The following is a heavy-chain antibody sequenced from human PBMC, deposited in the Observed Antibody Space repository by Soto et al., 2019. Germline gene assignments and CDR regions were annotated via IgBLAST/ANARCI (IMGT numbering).Heavy chain of an antibody. Sequence: SETRSLTCTLSRLSVNSGDYYWTWIRQPPGRGLEWIGYFYYSGITNYNPSLKSRVTISADTSKNQFSLKLRSVTAADAAVYYCARVTAAVTATTHYSDYWGQGTPVTVS. CDR1: RLSVNSGDYY. D-gene: IGHD1-26*01. CDR2: FYYSGIT. CDR3: ARVTAAVTATTHYSDY. V-gene: IGHV4-61*08. J-gene: IGHJ4*02.